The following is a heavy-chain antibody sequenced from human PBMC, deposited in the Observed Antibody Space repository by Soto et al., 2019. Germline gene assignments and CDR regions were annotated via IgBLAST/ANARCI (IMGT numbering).Heavy chain of an antibody. D-gene: IGHD3-22*01. Sequence: SETLSLTCTVSGGSISSSSYYWGWIRQPPGKGLEWIGSIYYSGSTYYNPSLKSRVTISVDTSKNQFSLKLSSVTAADTAVYYCARHRPWGYYDSSGYYSYYFDYWGQGTLVTVSS. CDR3: ARHRPWGYYDSSGYYSYYFDY. V-gene: IGHV4-39*01. CDR1: GGSISSSSYY. CDR2: IYYSGST. J-gene: IGHJ4*02.